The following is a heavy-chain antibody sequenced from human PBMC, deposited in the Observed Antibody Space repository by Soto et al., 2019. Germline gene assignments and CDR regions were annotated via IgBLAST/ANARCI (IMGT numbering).Heavy chain of an antibody. V-gene: IGHV3-23*01. Sequence: EVQLLESGGGLVQPGGSLRLSCAASGFTFSSYAMSWVRQAPGKGLEWVSAISGSGGSTYYADSVKGRFTISRDNSKNTLYLQMNSLRAEDTAVYYCAKDLPITMVRGVIPTSDYWGQGTLVTVCS. J-gene: IGHJ4*02. CDR2: ISGSGGST. CDR3: AKDLPITMVRGVIPTSDY. D-gene: IGHD3-10*01. CDR1: GFTFSSYA.